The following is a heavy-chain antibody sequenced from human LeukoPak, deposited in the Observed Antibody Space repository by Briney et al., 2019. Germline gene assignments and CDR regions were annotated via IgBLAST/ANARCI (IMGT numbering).Heavy chain of an antibody. Sequence: SETLSLTCTVSGGSISSGSYYRSWIRQPAGKGLEWIGRIYTSGSTNYNPSLKSRVTISVDTSKNQFSLKLSSVTAADTAVYYCAREQRITMVRGVIGDWFDPWGQGTLVTVSS. CDR2: IYTSGST. CDR3: AREQRITMVRGVIGDWFDP. J-gene: IGHJ5*02. V-gene: IGHV4-61*02. D-gene: IGHD3-10*01. CDR1: GGSISSGSYY.